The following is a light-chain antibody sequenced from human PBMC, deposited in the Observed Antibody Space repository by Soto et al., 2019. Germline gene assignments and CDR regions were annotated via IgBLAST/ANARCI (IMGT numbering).Light chain of an antibody. CDR3: KQRSNWPVT. Sequence: EIVLTQSPATLSLSPGERATLSCRASQSVSSYLAWYQQKPGQAPRLLIYEASNRATGIPARFSGSGSGTDFTLTISGLGPEDFAVYYCKQRSNWPVTLGEGTKLEI. V-gene: IGKV3-11*01. CDR1: QSVSSY. J-gene: IGKJ2*01. CDR2: EAS.